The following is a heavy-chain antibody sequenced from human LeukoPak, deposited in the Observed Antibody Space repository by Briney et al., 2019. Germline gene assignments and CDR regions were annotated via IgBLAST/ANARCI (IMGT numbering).Heavy chain of an antibody. J-gene: IGHJ6*02. CDR2: ISSSSSYI. D-gene: IGHD3-10*01. Sequence: NPGGSLRLSCAASGFTFSSYSMNWVRQAPGKGLEWVSSISSSSSYIYYADSVKGRFTISRDNAKNSLYLQMNSLRAEDTAVYYCARSRSGVSKGYYYYYGMDVWGQGTTVTVSS. V-gene: IGHV3-21*01. CDR3: ARSRSGVSKGYYYYYGMDV. CDR1: GFTFSSYS.